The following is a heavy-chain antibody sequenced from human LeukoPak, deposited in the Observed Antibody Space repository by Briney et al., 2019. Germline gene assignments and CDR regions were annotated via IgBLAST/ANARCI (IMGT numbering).Heavy chain of an antibody. J-gene: IGHJ4*02. D-gene: IGHD5-18*01. CDR3: ARDRGYSLDFDY. CDR2: IIPIFGTA. CDR1: GGTFSSYA. V-gene: IGHV1-69*01. Sequence: SVKVSCKASGGTFSSYAISWVRQAPGQGLEWMGGIIPIFGTANYAQKFQGRVTITADESTSTAYMELSSLRSEDTAVYYCARDRGYSLDFDYWGQGTLVTVSS.